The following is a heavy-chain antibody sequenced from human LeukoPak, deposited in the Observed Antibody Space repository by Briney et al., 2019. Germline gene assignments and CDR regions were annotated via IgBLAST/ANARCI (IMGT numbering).Heavy chain of an antibody. V-gene: IGHV4-30-4*01. D-gene: IGHD1-1*01. CDR2: IYYSGST. CDR3: AREGPEMDWNEGSYFQH. J-gene: IGHJ1*01. Sequence: SQTLSLTCTVSGGSISSGDYYWSWIRQPPGKGLEWIGYIYYSGSTYYNPSLKSRVTISVDTSKNQFSLKLSSVTAADTAVYYCAREGPEMDWNEGSYFQHWGQGTLVTVSS. CDR1: GGSISSGDYY.